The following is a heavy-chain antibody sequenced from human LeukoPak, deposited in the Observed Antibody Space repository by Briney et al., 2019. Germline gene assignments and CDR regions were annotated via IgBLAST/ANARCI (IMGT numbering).Heavy chain of an antibody. V-gene: IGHV4-59*08. Sequence: PSETLSLTCSVSGGSISSYYWSCVRQPPGKGLEWIGYIYYSGSTNYNPSLKSRVTISVDTSKNQFSLKLSSVTAADTAVYFCARHRGDFDWLPYYFHYWGRGTLVTVSS. CDR1: GGSISSYY. CDR3: ARHRGDFDWLPYYFHY. D-gene: IGHD3-9*01. J-gene: IGHJ4*02. CDR2: IYYSGST.